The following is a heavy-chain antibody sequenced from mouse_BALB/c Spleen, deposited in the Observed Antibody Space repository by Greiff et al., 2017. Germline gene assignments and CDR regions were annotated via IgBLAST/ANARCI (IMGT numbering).Heavy chain of an antibody. Sequence: VKLMESGAELAKPGASVKMSCKASGYTFTSYWMHWVKQRPGQGLEWIGYINPSTGYTEYNQKFKDKATLTADKSSSTAYMQLSSLTSEDSAVYYCARYGYDEDWYFDVWGAGTTVTVSS. CDR1: GYTFTSYW. V-gene: IGHV1-7*01. D-gene: IGHD2-2*01. CDR2: INPSTGYT. CDR3: ARYGYDEDWYFDV. J-gene: IGHJ1*01.